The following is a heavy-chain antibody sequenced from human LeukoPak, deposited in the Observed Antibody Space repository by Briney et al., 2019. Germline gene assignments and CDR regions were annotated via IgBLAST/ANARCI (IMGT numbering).Heavy chain of an antibody. CDR1: GFTFSSYE. CDR3: ARTLVVASYNWFDP. J-gene: IGHJ5*02. V-gene: IGHV3-48*03. CDR2: ISSSSSTI. D-gene: IGHD2-21*01. Sequence: VQPGGSLRLSCAASGFTFSSYEMNWVRQAPGKGLEWVSYISSSSSTIYYADSVKGRFTISRDNAKNSLYLQMNSLRAEDTAVYYCARTLVVASYNWFDPWGQGTLVTVSS.